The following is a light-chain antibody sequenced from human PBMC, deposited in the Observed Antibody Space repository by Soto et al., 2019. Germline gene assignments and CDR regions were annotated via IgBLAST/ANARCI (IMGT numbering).Light chain of an antibody. CDR3: QKSYGTPIT. J-gene: IGKJ5*01. CDR1: QKIFSS. Sequence: DIKHAPSPPSLSASLGARVTIPSLPVQKIFSSLNWYEQKPGKGPKLLIYAASSLQSGVPSRFSGSGSGTDFTLTITSLQPEDFATYYCQKSYGTPITCGKGTRLEIK. CDR2: AAS. V-gene: IGKV1-39*01.